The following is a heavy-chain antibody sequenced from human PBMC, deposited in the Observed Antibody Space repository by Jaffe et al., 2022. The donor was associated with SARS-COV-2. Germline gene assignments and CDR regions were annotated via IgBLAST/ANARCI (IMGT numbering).Heavy chain of an antibody. CDR2: IRETTDGGTS. Sequence: EVQVVESGGGLVKPGGSLRLSCAASGFTVSNTWMTWVRQAPGKGLEWVGRIRETTDGGTSDYAAPVRGRFTISRDDSKNTLYLQMNSLKIEDTAMYYCTETLGHWGQGTLVTVSS. CDR3: TETLGH. V-gene: IGHV3-15*01. CDR1: GFTVSNTW. J-gene: IGHJ4*02.